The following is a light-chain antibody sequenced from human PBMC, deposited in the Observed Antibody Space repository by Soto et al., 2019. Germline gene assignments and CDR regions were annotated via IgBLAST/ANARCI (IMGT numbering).Light chain of an antibody. CDR2: DTS. J-gene: IGKJ2*01. CDR1: QSVGGSS. Sequence: PGERATVSCRASQSVGGSSLAWYQQRPGQAPRLLIYDTSKRATGIPDRFSGSGSGTDFTLTISRLEPEDFAVYYCQQYNNWPPYTFGQGTKVDIK. V-gene: IGKV3D-20*02. CDR3: QQYNNWPPYT.